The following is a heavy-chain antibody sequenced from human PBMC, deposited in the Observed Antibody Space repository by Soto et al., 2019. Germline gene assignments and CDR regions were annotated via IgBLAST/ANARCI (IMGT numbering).Heavy chain of an antibody. V-gene: IGHV1-69*01. CDR2: IIPIPGTA. J-gene: IGHJ6*02. CDR3: ARSRGSSTSLESYSYYYYGVDV. D-gene: IGHD2-2*01. Sequence: QVQLVQSGAEVKKPGSSVKVSCKASGGTFGSYAISWVRQAPGQGLEWMGGIIPIPGTANYAQKFQGRVMIAADESTSTAYMALSSLRSEDTAVYSCARSRGSSTSLESYSYYYYGVDVWGQGTTVTVSS. CDR1: GGTFGSYA.